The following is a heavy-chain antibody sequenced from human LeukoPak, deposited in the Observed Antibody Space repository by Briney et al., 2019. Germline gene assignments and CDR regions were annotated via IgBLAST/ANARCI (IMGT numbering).Heavy chain of an antibody. J-gene: IGHJ4*02. Sequence: GRSLRLSCAASGFTFSSYGMHWVRQAPGKGLEWVAVIWFDGNNKYYADSVKGRFAISRDNSKNTLSLQMNSLRAEDTAVYYCARERLREVPAYYCDYWVQGTLVTVSS. V-gene: IGHV3-33*01. CDR2: IWFDGNNK. D-gene: IGHD1-26*01. CDR1: GFTFSSYG. CDR3: ARERLREVPAYYCDY.